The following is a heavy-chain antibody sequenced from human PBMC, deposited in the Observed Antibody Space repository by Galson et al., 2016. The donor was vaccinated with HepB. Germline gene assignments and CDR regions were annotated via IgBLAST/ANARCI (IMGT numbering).Heavy chain of an antibody. CDR2: TYFRSKWYN. V-gene: IGHV6-1*01. D-gene: IGHD6-6*01. Sequence: CAISGDSVSSNTAAWNRIRQSPSRGLEWLGRTYFRSKWYNDYTMSVKSRIIISPDTSKNQFSLQLNSATPEDTAVYYCARDVGSTLAARSFDYWGQGTLVTVSS. CDR3: ARDVGSTLAARSFDY. CDR1: GDSVSSNTAA. J-gene: IGHJ4*02.